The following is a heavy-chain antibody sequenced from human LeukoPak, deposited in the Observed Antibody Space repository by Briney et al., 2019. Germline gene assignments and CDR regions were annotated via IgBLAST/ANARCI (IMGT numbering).Heavy chain of an antibody. CDR2: ISSSSTI. Sequence: TGGSLRLSCAASGFTFSSYSMNWVRQAPGKGLEWVSYISSSSTIYYADSVKGRFTISRDNAKNSLYLQMNSLRAEDTAVYYCARDKYYDFWSGYYTVGHFDYWGQGTLVTVSS. CDR3: ARDKYYDFWSGYYTVGHFDY. CDR1: GFTFSSYS. V-gene: IGHV3-48*01. J-gene: IGHJ4*02. D-gene: IGHD3-3*01.